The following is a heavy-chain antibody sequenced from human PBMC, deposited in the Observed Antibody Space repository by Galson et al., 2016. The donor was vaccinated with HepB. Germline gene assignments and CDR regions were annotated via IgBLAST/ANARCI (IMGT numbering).Heavy chain of an antibody. D-gene: IGHD3-9*01. J-gene: IGHJ6*02. V-gene: IGHV3-33*01. Sequence: SLRLSCAASEFTFSSYAMHWVRQAPGKGLEWVAVICYDGSEKYYADSVKGRFTISRDNSKNTLYLQMNSLRAEDTAVYYCASGYCNTALYYYYCIDVWGQGTTVTVSS. CDR2: ICYDGSEK. CDR1: EFTFSSYA. CDR3: ASGYCNTALYYYYCIDV.